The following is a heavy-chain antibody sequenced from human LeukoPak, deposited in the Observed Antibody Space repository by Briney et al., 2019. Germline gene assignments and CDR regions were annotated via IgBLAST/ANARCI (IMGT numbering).Heavy chain of an antibody. Sequence: GGSLRLSCAASGFTLSSYAMSWVRQAPGKGLEWVSAISGSGGSTYYADSVKGRFTISRDNSKNTLYLQMNSLRAEDTAVYYCAKDPLLRYFDWLSIGDWGQGTLVTVSS. J-gene: IGHJ4*02. D-gene: IGHD3-9*01. CDR2: ISGSGGST. V-gene: IGHV3-23*01. CDR1: GFTLSSYA. CDR3: AKDPLLRYFDWLSIGD.